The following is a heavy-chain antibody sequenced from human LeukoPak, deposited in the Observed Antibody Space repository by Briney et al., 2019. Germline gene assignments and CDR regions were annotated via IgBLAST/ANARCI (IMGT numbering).Heavy chain of an antibody. CDR1: GFTFSSYA. V-gene: IGHV3-64*01. Sequence: GGSLRLSCAASGFTFSSYAMHWVRQAPGKGLEYVSAISNNGGSTYYANPVKGRFTISRDNSKNTLYLQMGSLRAEDMAVYYCASAGDPYYYDSTGYYLDYWGQGTLVTVSS. CDR3: ASAGDPYYYDSTGYYLDY. CDR2: ISNNGGST. J-gene: IGHJ4*02. D-gene: IGHD3-22*01.